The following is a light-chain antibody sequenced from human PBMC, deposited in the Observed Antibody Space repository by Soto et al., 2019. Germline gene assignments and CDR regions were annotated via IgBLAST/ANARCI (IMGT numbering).Light chain of an antibody. CDR2: GAS. CDR1: QSVSSSY. J-gene: IGKJ4*01. CDR3: QQYGSSFPLT. Sequence: EIVLTQSPGTLSLSPGERATLSCRASQSVSSSYLAWYQQKPGQAPRLLIYGASSRATGIPDRFSGSGSGTDFNLTISRLEPEDFAVYYCQQYGSSFPLTFGGGTEVEIK. V-gene: IGKV3-20*01.